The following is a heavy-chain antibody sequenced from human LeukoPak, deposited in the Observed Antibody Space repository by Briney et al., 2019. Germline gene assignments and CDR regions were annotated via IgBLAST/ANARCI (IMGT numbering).Heavy chain of an antibody. V-gene: IGHV3-30*18. D-gene: IGHD2-2*01. CDR3: AKDSVDIVVVPAAKRVGYYGMDV. Sequence: GGSLRLSCAASGFTFSSYGMHWVRQAPGKGLEWVAVISYDGSNKYYADSVKGRFTISRDNSKNTLYLQMNSLRAEDTAVYYCAKDSVDIVVVPAAKRVGYYGMDVWGQGTTVTVSS. J-gene: IGHJ6*02. CDR2: ISYDGSNK. CDR1: GFTFSSYG.